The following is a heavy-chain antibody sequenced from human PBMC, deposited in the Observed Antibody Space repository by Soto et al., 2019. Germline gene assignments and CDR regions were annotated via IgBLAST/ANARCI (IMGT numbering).Heavy chain of an antibody. CDR1: GYTFTSYY. V-gene: IGHV1-46*03. CDR2: INPSGGST. CDR3: ARAAAADGFDY. Sequence: ASVKVSCKASGYTFTSYYMHWVRQAPGQGLEWMGIINPSGGSTSYAQKFQGRVTMTRDTSTSTAYMELSSLRSEDTAVYYCARAAAADGFDYWGQGTLVTVSS. D-gene: IGHD6-25*01. J-gene: IGHJ4*02.